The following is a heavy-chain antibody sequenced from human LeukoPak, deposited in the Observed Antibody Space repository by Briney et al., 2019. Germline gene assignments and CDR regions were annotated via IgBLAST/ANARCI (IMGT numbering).Heavy chain of an antibody. J-gene: IGHJ4*02. CDR3: ARGYYDSSGYARLDY. D-gene: IGHD3-22*01. CDR2: ISSSGSTI. Sequence: PGGSLRLSCAASGFTFSDYYMSWIRQAPGEGLEWVSYISSSGSTIYYADSVKGRFTISRDNAKNSLYLQMNSLRAEDTAVYYCARGYYDSSGYARLDYWGQGTLVTVSS. V-gene: IGHV3-11*04. CDR1: GFTFSDYY.